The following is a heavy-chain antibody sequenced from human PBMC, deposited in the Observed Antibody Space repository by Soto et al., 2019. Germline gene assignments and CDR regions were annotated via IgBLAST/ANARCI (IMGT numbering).Heavy chain of an antibody. CDR3: AKDKVAAAALYGMDV. D-gene: IGHD6-13*01. CDR1: GFTFSSYA. V-gene: IGHV3-23*01. CDR2: ISGSGGST. Sequence: GGSLRLSCAASGFTFSSYAMSWIRQAPGKGLGWVSAISGSGGSTYYADSVKGRFTISRGNSKNTLYLQMNSLRAEDTAVYYCAKDKVAAAALYGMDVWGQGTTVTVSS. J-gene: IGHJ6*02.